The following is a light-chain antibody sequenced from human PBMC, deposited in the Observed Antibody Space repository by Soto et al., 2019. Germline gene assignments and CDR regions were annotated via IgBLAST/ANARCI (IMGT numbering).Light chain of an antibody. V-gene: IGKV1-5*01. Sequence: DIQMTQSPSTLSASVGDRVTITCRASHSISSWLAWYQQKPGKAPKLLIYDASSLESGVPSRFSGSGSGTEFTLTISSLQPDDFATYYCQQYNSYPLFGQGTKVEIK. J-gene: IGKJ1*01. CDR1: HSISSW. CDR3: QQYNSYPL. CDR2: DAS.